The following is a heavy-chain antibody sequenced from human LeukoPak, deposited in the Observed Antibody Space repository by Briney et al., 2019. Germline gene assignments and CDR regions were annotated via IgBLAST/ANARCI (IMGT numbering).Heavy chain of an antibody. CDR2: ISSNGGST. CDR1: GFTFSSYA. D-gene: IGHD3-9*01. CDR3: VKGDYDILTGYYRN. V-gene: IGHV3-64D*06. Sequence: GGSLRLSCSASGFTFSSYAMHWIRQAPGKGLEYVSAISSNGGSTYYADSVKGRFTISRDNSKNTLYLQMSSLRAEDTAVYYCVKGDYDILTGYYRNWGQGTLVTVSS. J-gene: IGHJ4*02.